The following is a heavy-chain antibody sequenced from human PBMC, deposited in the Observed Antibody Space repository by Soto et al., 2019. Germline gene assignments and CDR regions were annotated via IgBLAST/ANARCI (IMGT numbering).Heavy chain of an antibody. J-gene: IGHJ4*02. V-gene: IGHV3-11*01. D-gene: IGHD3-22*01. CDR2: ISGGGGSTI. CDR3: ARGRGYYDSSGYDF. CDR1: GFTFSDYY. Sequence: PVGSLRLSCAASGFTFSDYYMNWIRQAPGKGLEWISYISGGGGSTIYYTDSVKGRFTISRDNAKKSLYLDMNSLRAEDTAVYFCARGRGYYDSSGYDFWGQGTPVTVSS.